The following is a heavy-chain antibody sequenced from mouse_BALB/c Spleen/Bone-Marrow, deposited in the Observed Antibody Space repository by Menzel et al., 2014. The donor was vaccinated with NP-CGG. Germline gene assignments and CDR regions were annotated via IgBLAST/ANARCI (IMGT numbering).Heavy chain of an antibody. CDR1: GYTFXSYW. CDR2: IYPSDSYT. D-gene: IGHD2-4*01. CDR3: TRYDYDWFAY. Sequence: VQLQQSGAELVRPGASVKLSCKASGYTFXSYWINWVKQRPGQGLEWIGNIYPSDSYTNYNQKFKDKATLTVDKSSSTAYMQLSSPTSEDSAVYYCTRYDYDWFAYWGQGTLVTVSA. V-gene: IGHV1-69*02. J-gene: IGHJ3*01.